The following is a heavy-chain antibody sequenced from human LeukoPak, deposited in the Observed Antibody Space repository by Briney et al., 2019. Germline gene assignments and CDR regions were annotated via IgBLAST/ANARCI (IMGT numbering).Heavy chain of an antibody. CDR3: ARSSHRLYDYVWGSYESKDY. J-gene: IGHJ4*02. Sequence: ASVKVSCKASGYTFTGYYMHWVRQAPGQGLEWMGWINPNSGGTNYAQKFQGRVTMTRDTPISTAYMELRSLRSDDTAMYYCARSSHRLYDYVWGSYESKDYWGQGTLVTVSS. CDR2: INPNSGGT. CDR1: GYTFTGYY. D-gene: IGHD3-16*01. V-gene: IGHV1-2*02.